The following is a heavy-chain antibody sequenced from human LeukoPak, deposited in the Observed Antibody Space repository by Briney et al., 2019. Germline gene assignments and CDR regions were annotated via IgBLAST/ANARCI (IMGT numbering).Heavy chain of an antibody. CDR2: IYYSGST. D-gene: IGHD1-1*01. J-gene: IGHJ5*02. CDR3: ARGWDTAGTGWFDP. V-gene: IGHV4-31*11. CDR1: GGSISSGGYY. Sequence: PSETLSLTCAVSGGSISSGGYYCGWIRQHPGKGLEWIGYIYYSGSTYYNPSLKSRLTISVDTSKNQFSLKLSSVTAADTAVNYCARGWDTAGTGWFDPWSQGTLVTVSS.